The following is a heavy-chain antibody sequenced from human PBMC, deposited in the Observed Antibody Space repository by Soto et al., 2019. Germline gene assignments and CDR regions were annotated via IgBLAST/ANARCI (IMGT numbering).Heavy chain of an antibody. V-gene: IGHV1-69*01. D-gene: IGHD6-6*01. Sequence: QVQLVQSGAEVKKPGSSVKVSCKASGGTFSSYAISWVRQAPVQGLEWMGGSIPIFGTANYAQKFQGRVTITADESTSTAYMELSSLRSEDTAVYYCARGYVEYSSSSSWFDPWGQGTLVTVSS. CDR2: SIPIFGTA. J-gene: IGHJ5*02. CDR1: GGTFSSYA. CDR3: ARGYVEYSSSSSWFDP.